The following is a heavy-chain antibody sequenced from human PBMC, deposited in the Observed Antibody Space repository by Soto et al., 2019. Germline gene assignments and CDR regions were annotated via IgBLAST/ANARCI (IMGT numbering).Heavy chain of an antibody. CDR1: GYTFTSYA. CDR2: INVCNGNT. D-gene: IGHD3-10*01. CDR3: ARDSNCGSGLDP. J-gene: IGHJ5*02. Sequence: QVQLVQSGAEVKKPGASVKVSCKASGYTFTSYAIHWVRQAPGQRLEWMGWINVCNGNTKYSQKFQGRVTITRGTRASTAYMELGSLTSEDTAADYWARDSNCGSGLDPWGQGTLVTVSS. V-gene: IGHV1-3*01.